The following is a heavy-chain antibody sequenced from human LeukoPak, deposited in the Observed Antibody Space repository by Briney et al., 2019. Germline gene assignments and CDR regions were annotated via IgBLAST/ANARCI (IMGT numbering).Heavy chain of an antibody. J-gene: IGHJ4*02. V-gene: IGHV3-23*01. D-gene: IGHD3-16*01. CDR2: IGGSGGST. Sequence: GGSLRLSCVASGFTFSSYVMSWVRQAPGKGLEWVSGIGGSGGSTYYADSVKGRFTISRDNSKNTLYVQMNSLRAEDTAVYYCARLVHYEYVWGSYVYFDYWGQGTLVTVSS. CDR3: ARLVHYEYVWGSYVYFDY. CDR1: GFTFSSYV.